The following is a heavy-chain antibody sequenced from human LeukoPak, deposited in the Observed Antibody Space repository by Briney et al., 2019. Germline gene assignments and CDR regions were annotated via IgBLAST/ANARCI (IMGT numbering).Heavy chain of an antibody. CDR2: MNPNSGNT. Sequence: ASGEVSCNAAGYTFTSYDINGVRQATGQGGEGMGWMNPNSGNTGYAQKFHVRVTMTKNNSISTAYMALSSLRSEDTAVYYCARGYSGYDWTEPFDYWGQGTQVTVSS. D-gene: IGHD5-12*01. CDR1: GYTFTSYD. V-gene: IGHV1-8*01. J-gene: IGHJ4*02. CDR3: ARGYSGYDWTEPFDY.